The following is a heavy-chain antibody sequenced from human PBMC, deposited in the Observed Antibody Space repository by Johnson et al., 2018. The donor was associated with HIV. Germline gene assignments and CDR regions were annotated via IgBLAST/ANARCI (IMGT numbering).Heavy chain of an antibody. V-gene: IGHV3-30*04. CDR2: ISYDGTSK. Sequence: QVQLVESGGGVVQPGRSLRLSCAASGFAFSSYAMHWVRQAPGKGLEWVAVISYDGTSKYQADSVKGRFTISRDNSKNTLYLQMNSLRAEDTAVYYCANPTGSDAFDIWGQGTMVTVSS. CDR1: GFAFSSYA. D-gene: IGHD1-1*01. J-gene: IGHJ3*02. CDR3: ANPTGSDAFDI.